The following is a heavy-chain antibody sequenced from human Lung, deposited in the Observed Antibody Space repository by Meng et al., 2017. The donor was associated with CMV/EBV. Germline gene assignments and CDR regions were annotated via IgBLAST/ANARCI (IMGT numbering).Heavy chain of an antibody. CDR3: ARDRSSDWFDP. V-gene: IGHV4-31*03. D-gene: IGHD3-10*01. J-gene: IGHJ5*02. CDR1: GGSISSGGYY. CDR2: IYYSGST. Sequence: CTVSGGSISSGGYYWSWIRQHPGKGLEWIGYIYYSGSTYYNPSPKSRVTISVDTSKNQFSLKLSSVTAADTAVYYCARDRSSDWFDPWGQGTLVTVSS.